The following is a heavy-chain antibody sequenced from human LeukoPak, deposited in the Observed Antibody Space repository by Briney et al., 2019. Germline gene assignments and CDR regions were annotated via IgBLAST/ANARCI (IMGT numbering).Heavy chain of an antibody. CDR1: GFIFSDYG. Sequence: GGSLRLSCVASGFIFSDYGMDWVRQAPGKGLEWISYISASSSSIDYADSVKGRFTISRDNAKNSLFLQMHSLTVEDTAVYYCARGGAARPDYWGQGTLVTASS. J-gene: IGHJ4*02. CDR3: ARGGAARPDY. V-gene: IGHV3-48*01. CDR2: ISASSSSI. D-gene: IGHD6-6*01.